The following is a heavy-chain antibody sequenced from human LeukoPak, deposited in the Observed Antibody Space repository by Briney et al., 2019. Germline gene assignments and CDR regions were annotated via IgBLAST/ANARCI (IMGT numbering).Heavy chain of an antibody. CDR1: GFTFSSYS. D-gene: IGHD4-23*01. V-gene: IGHV3-21*01. Sequence: PGGSLRLSCAASGFTFSSYSMNWVRQAPGKGLEWVSSISSSSSYIYYADSVKGRFTISRDNAKNSLYLQMNSLRAEDTAVYYCASPTLTTVVTGAFDIWGQGTMVTVSS. CDR3: ASPTLTTVVTGAFDI. J-gene: IGHJ3*02. CDR2: ISSSSSYI.